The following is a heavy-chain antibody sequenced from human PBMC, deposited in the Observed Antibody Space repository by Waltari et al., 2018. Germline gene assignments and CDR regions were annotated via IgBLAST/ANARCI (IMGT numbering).Heavy chain of an antibody. Sequence: QVQLVQSGAEVKKPGSSVKVSCKASGATFSSYAISWVRQAPGQGLEWMGGIIPIFGTANYAQKFQGRVTITADESTSTAYMELSSLRSEDTAVYYCARLAAAGTRGPFDPWGQGTLVTVSS. D-gene: IGHD6-13*01. J-gene: IGHJ5*02. CDR1: GATFSSYA. CDR3: ARLAAAGTRGPFDP. V-gene: IGHV1-69*12. CDR2: IIPIFGTA.